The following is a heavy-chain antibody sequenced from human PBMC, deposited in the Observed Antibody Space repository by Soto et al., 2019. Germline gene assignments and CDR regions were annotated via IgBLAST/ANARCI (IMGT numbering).Heavy chain of an antibody. V-gene: IGHV1-69*02. CDR3: ARGDKHLVPWNWFDP. CDR1: GGTFSSYT. J-gene: IGHJ5*02. D-gene: IGHD6-13*01. Sequence: QVQLVQSGAEVKKPGSSVKVSCKASGGTFSSYTISWVRQAPGQGLEWMGRIIPILGIANYAQKFQGRVKIDAHKPPTTASMELSSLRSEDTAVYYCARGDKHLVPWNWFDPWGQGTLVTVSS. CDR2: IIPILGIA.